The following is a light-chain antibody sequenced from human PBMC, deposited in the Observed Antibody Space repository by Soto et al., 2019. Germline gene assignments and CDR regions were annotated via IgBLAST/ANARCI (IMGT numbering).Light chain of an antibody. CDR2: EVS. V-gene: IGLV2-14*03. CDR1: SSDVGGYNY. J-gene: IGLJ1*01. Sequence: QSVLTQPASVSGSPGQSITISCTGTSSDVGGYNYVSWYQQHPGKAPKLMIYEVSNRPSGVSNRFSGSKSANTASLTISGLQAEDEADYYCSSYISSSTPYVFGTGTKLTVL. CDR3: SSYISSSTPYV.